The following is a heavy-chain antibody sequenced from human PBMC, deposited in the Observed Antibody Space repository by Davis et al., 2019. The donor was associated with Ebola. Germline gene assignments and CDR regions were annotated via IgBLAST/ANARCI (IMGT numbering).Heavy chain of an antibody. D-gene: IGHD5-18*01. CDR3: ARDPGYSSFDI. CDR1: GFGLSDYF. J-gene: IGHJ3*02. V-gene: IGHV3-11*04. Sequence: GESLKISCAASGFGLSDYFVTWIRQTPGRGLEWVSSISKSDDTIFYADSVKGRFTISRDYGNNSVYLQMNSLRAEDTAIYYCARDPGYSSFDIWGQGTLVTVSS. CDR2: ISKSDDTI.